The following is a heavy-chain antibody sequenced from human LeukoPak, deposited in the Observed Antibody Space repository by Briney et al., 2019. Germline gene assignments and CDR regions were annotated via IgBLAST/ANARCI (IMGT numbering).Heavy chain of an antibody. CDR3: ARVTPQFFDF. CDR2: INPNSGDT. Sequence: ASVKVSCKASGYTFNKYYIHWVRQVPGQGLEWMGWINPNSGDTKSAQKFQDRVTMTRDTSITTAYMELSRLESDDTAIYYCARVTPQFFDFWGQETLVTVSS. J-gene: IGHJ4*02. D-gene: IGHD2-15*01. V-gene: IGHV1-2*02. CDR1: GYTFNKYY.